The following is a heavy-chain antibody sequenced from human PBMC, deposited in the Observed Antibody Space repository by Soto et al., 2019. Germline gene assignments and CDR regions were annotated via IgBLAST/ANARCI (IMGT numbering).Heavy chain of an antibody. Sequence: GDSLKISCMVSGYSFTSQWISWVRQMPGKGLEWMGRIDPSDSYTNYSPSFQGHVTISADKSINTAYLQWSSLKASDSAMYYCASHGNGYGYNSYYYGMDVWGKGTTVTVSS. CDR1: GYSFTSQW. CDR3: ASHGNGYGYNSYYYGMDV. J-gene: IGHJ6*04. CDR2: IDPSDSYT. D-gene: IGHD5-12*01. V-gene: IGHV5-10-1*01.